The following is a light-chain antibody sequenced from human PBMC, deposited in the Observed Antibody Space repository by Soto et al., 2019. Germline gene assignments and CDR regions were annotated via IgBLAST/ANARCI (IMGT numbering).Light chain of an antibody. Sequence: DIVMTQSPDSLAVSLGERATINCKSSQNILYSSDNKNNLAWYQQKPGQPPKLLVYWASTRTSGVPDRFSGSGSGTDFTLTITRLEPEDFAVYYCQHYGSSPPLTFGGGTKVEIK. CDR1: QNILYSSDNKNN. CDR2: WAS. J-gene: IGKJ4*01. CDR3: QHYGSSPPLT. V-gene: IGKV4-1*01.